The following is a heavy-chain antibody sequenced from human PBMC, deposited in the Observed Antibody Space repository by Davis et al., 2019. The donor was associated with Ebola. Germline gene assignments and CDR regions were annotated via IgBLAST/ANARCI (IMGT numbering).Heavy chain of an antibody. Sequence: GESLKISCAVSGFTFSSYGMHWVRQAPGKGLEWVSYISSSSSTIYYADSVKGRFTISRDNAKNSLYLQMNSLRDEDTAVYYCARADYTELYYYGMDVWGQGTTVTVSS. V-gene: IGHV3-48*02. J-gene: IGHJ6*02. CDR1: GFTFSSYG. CDR2: ISSSSSTI. D-gene: IGHD4-11*01. CDR3: ARADYTELYYYGMDV.